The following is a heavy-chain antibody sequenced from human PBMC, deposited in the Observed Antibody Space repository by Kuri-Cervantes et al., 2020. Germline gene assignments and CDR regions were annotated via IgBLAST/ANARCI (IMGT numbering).Heavy chain of an antibody. CDR2: ISYDGSDE. D-gene: IGHD2-15*01. J-gene: IGHJ2*01. CDR1: GFTFSHYA. V-gene: IGHV3-30*01. Sequence: GESLKISCAASGFTFSHYAIHWVRQAPGKGLEWAALISYDGSDEYYADSVKGRFSISRDNSNNTVFLQMNSLRAEDTAVYYCAREGYCRGGNCYPSYWYFDLWGRGTLVTVSS. CDR3: AREGYCRGGNCYPSYWYFDL.